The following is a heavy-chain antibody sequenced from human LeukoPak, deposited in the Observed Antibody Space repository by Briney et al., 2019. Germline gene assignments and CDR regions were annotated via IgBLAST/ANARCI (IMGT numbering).Heavy chain of an antibody. J-gene: IGHJ4*02. CDR2: INSDASST. Sequence: GSMTLACAVYGFTLSRIWMHWVRQPPGKVLVWVSRINSDASSTRYADSAKGRFTISRDNAKNTLYLQMNSLGAEDTAVYFCTRESYNDGNFDYWGQGTLVTVSS. CDR3: TRESYNDGNFDY. D-gene: IGHD3-10*01. CDR1: GFTLSRIW. V-gene: IGHV3-74*01.